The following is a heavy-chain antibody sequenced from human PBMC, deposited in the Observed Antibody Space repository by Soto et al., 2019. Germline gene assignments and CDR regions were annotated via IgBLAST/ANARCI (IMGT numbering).Heavy chain of an antibody. CDR1: GYSFTSYW. Sequence: PGESLKISCKGSGYSFTSYWIDWVRQMPGKGLEWMGIIYPGDSDTRYSPSFQGQVTISADKSISTAYLQWSSLKASDTAMYYCARSTYGITGTTFAWFDPWGQGTLVTVSS. CDR3: ARSTYGITGTTFAWFDP. V-gene: IGHV5-51*01. CDR2: IYPGDSDT. D-gene: IGHD1-7*01. J-gene: IGHJ5*02.